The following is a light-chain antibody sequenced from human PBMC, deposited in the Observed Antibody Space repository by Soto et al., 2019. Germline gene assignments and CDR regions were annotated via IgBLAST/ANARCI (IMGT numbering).Light chain of an antibody. CDR3: LRSGSSPAT. CDR2: GAS. J-gene: IGKJ2*01. CDR1: QSVHSTY. Sequence: ETVLTQSPGTLSLSPGERATLSCRASQSVHSTYLAWYQQKPGQAPRLLIYGASNRITGIPDRFSGGGSGTNFSLPISRLETKDFELYYCLRSGSSPATFGQGTKLEI. V-gene: IGKV3-20*01.